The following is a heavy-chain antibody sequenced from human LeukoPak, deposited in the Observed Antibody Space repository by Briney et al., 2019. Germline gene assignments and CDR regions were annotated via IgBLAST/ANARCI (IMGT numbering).Heavy chain of an antibody. J-gene: IGHJ6*02. CDR1: GGSISSSSYY. D-gene: IGHD1-7*01. V-gene: IGHV4-39*01. CDR2: IYYSGST. CDR3: ARLGGSITGTKLIYYGMDV. Sequence: SSETLSLTCTVSGGSISSSSYYWGWIRQPPGKGLEWIGSIYYSGSTYYNPSLKSRVTISVDTSKNQFSLKLSSVAAADTAVYYCARLGGSITGTKLIYYGMDVWGQGTTVTVSS.